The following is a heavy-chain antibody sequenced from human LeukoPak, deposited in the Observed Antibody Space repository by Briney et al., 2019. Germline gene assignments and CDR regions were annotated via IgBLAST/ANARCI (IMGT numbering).Heavy chain of an antibody. CDR2: ISYDGSNK. J-gene: IGHJ5*02. CDR3: AKDRSAPYCSGGSCYFSRIHDGFDP. Sequence: AGGSLRLSCAASGFTFDDYGMSWVRQAPGKGLEWVAVISYDGSNKYYADSVKGRFTISRDNSKNTLYLQMNSLRAEDTAVYYCAKDRSAPYCSGGSCYFSRIHDGFDPWGQGTLVTVSS. CDR1: GFTFDDYG. V-gene: IGHV3-30*18. D-gene: IGHD2-15*01.